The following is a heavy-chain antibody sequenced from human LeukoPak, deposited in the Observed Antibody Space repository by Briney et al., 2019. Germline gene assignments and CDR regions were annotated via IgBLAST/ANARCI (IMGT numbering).Heavy chain of an antibody. Sequence: ASVKVSCKASGYSFAGYGISWVRQAPGQGLEWIGWISTYSGNTNYAHNLQGRITVTTETSTSTAYMELRSLRSDDTAVYYCARDGLSYTNPNNWFDPWGQGTLVTVSS. D-gene: IGHD2-2*02. J-gene: IGHJ5*02. V-gene: IGHV1-18*01. CDR2: ISTYSGNT. CDR1: GYSFAGYG. CDR3: ARDGLSYTNPNNWFDP.